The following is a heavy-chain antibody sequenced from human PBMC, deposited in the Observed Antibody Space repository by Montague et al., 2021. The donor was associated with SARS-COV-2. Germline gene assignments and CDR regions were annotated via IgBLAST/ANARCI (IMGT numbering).Heavy chain of an antibody. CDR3: AHTNATGAWPIDF. Sequence: PALVKPTQTLTLTCAFSGFSLSSTGVGVGWLRQPPGKSLEWLTLIYWDDDKRYNPSLSSRLAITTDTSKNQAVLTLSNLNAADTATYYCAHTNATGAWPIDFWGQGTLVTVSS. J-gene: IGHJ4*02. D-gene: IGHD1-14*01. V-gene: IGHV2-5*02. CDR1: GFSLSSTGVG. CDR2: IYWDDDK.